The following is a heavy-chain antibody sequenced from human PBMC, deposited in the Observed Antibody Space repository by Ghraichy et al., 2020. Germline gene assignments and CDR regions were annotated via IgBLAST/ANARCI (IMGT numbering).Heavy chain of an antibody. Sequence: GESLNISCATSGFSFSDYALTWVRQPPGKGLDWVATITASGDVTYFADSVRGRFTISRDNSRSTLFLQMDSLRVEDSAFYYCVKEGPCRRGNCYLEGGTDWCQGTLAIVSP. D-gene: IGHD2-15*01. V-gene: IGHV3-23*01. CDR1: GFSFSDYA. J-gene: IGHJ4*02. CDR3: VKEGPCRRGNCYLEGGTD. CDR2: ITASGDVT.